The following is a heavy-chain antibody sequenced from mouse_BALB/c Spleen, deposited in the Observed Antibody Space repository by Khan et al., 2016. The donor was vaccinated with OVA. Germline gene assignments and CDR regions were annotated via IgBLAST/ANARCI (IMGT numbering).Heavy chain of an antibody. Sequence: VQLQESGAELARPGASVKMSCKASGYTFTSYTIHWIKKRPRQGLEWIGYINPSNGYTNYNQKFKDKATLTTDKSSTTAYLQLRSLTSEDSAVYNCVRDGAYHRNDGWFAYWGQGTLVTVSA. CDR3: VRDGAYHRNDGWFAY. CDR1: GYTFTSYT. CDR2: INPSNGYT. D-gene: IGHD2-14*01. V-gene: IGHV1-4*01. J-gene: IGHJ3*01.